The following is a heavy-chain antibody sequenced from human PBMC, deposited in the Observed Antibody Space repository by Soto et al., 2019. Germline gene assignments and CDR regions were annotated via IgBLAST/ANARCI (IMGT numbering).Heavy chain of an antibody. CDR1: GFTVSSNY. CDR3: ARVLNYYFYYMDV. Sequence: EVQLVESGGGLVQPGGSLRLSCAASGFTVSSNYMSWVRQAPGKGLEWVSVIYSGGSTYYADSVKGRFTISRDNSKNTLYLKMNSLRAEDTAVYYCARVLNYYFYYMDVWGKGTTVTVSS. V-gene: IGHV3-66*01. CDR2: IYSGGST. J-gene: IGHJ6*03.